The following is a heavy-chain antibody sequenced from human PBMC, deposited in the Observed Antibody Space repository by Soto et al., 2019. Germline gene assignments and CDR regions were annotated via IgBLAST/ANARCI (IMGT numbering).Heavy chain of an antibody. D-gene: IGHD2-21*02. Sequence: SETLSLTCTVSGGSISSYYWSWIRQPPGKGLEWIGYIYYSGSTNYNPSLKSRVTISVDTSKNQFSLKLSSVTAAHTAVHYWARGGCGEGGYCVYDGMDVWGQGTSVTVSS. CDR2: IYYSGST. V-gene: IGHV4-59*01. CDR1: GGSISSYY. CDR3: ARGGCGEGGYCVYDGMDV. J-gene: IGHJ6*02.